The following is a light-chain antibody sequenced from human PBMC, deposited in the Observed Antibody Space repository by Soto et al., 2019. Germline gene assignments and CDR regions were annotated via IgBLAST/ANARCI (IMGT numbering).Light chain of an antibody. J-gene: IGKJ1*01. CDR2: GAS. V-gene: IGKV3-20*01. CDR1: QSVSSIY. CDR3: QQYGSSRWA. Sequence: EIVLTQSPGTLSLSPGERATLSCRASQSVSSIYLAWYQQKPGQAPRLLIYGASSRATGIPDRFSGSGSGTDITLTISRLEPEDFAVYYCQQYGSSRWAFGQGTKVDIK.